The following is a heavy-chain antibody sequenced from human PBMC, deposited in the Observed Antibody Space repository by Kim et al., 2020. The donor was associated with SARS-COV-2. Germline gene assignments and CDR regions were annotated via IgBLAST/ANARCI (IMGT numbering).Heavy chain of an antibody. CDR2: IWYDGSTI. CDR1: GFTFRSHG. V-gene: IGHV3-33*01. D-gene: IGHD3-22*01. CDR3: ARDDDRSGYCFDY. J-gene: IGHJ4*02. Sequence: GSLRLSCASSGFTFRSHGMHWVRQAPGKGLEWVAVIWYDGSTIYYADSVKGRFTITRDISKNTLYLEVNSLRSEDTAMYYCARDDDRSGYCFDYWGQGTLVTVSS.